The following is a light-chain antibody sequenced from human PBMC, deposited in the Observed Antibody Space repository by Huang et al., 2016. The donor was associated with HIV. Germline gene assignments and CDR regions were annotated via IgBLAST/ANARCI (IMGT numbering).Light chain of an antibody. J-gene: IGKJ1*01. Sequence: DIQMTQSPSSLSTSVGDRVTITCRASETISNYLNWYQKKPGKAPKLLIYGASSLQSGVPSRFSGITSETDFTLTISSLHPEDFASYYCLQTYITPPTFGQGTRVEI. CDR2: GAS. V-gene: IGKV1-39*01. CDR1: ETISNY. CDR3: LQTYITPPT.